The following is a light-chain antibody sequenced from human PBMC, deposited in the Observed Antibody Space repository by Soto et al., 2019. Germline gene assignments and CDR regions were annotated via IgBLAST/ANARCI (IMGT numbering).Light chain of an antibody. CDR1: GSNIGNNY. Sequence: QTVVTQPPSVSAAPGQKVTISCSGSGSNIGNNYVSWYQHLPGTAPKLLIYENNKRPSGIPDRFSGSKSGTSATLGITGLQTGDEADYYCGTWDSSLLFKVFGGGTKVTVL. V-gene: IGLV1-51*02. CDR2: ENN. J-gene: IGLJ3*02. CDR3: GTWDSSLLFKV.